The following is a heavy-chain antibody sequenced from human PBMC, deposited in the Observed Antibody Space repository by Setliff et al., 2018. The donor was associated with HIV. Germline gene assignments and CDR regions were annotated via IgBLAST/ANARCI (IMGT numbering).Heavy chain of an antibody. V-gene: IGHV3-33*01. CDR1: RLIFNNYG. CDR3: ARVVEGSHQLSLYYYYYYYMDV. D-gene: IGHD3-3*01. Sequence: PGGSLRLSCAASRLIFNNYGIHWVRQAPGKGLEWVALMWYDGTKKLYGKTVMGRFTISRDNAKNSLYLQMNSLRAEDTAVYYCARVVEGSHQLSLYYYYYYYMDVWGTGTPVTVSS. CDR2: MWYDGTKK. J-gene: IGHJ6*03.